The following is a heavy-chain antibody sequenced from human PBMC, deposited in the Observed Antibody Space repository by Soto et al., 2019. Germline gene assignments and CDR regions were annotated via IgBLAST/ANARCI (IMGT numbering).Heavy chain of an antibody. J-gene: IGHJ6*02. V-gene: IGHV1-69*01. Sequence: QVQLVQSGAEVKKPGSSVKVSCKASGGTFSSYAISWVRQAPGQGLEWMGGIIPIFGTANYAQKFQGRVTITADESTSTAYMELSSLRSEDTAVYYCARELQWLERGENYYHGMDVWGQGTTVTVSS. CDR3: ARELQWLERGENYYHGMDV. CDR2: IIPIFGTA. CDR1: GGTFSSYA. D-gene: IGHD6-19*01.